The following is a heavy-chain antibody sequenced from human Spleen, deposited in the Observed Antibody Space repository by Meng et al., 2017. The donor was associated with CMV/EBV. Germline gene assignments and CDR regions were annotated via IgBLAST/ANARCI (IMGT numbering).Heavy chain of an antibody. D-gene: IGHD2-2*02. Sequence: SVNVSCKNSGYLFISYGVIWVRRAPGQGLEWVGWISGYDSDTKYAQNLQGRVTMTTDTSTTTAYMELRSLRSDDTAVYYCARVWCSSTSCYMEYGLDVWGQGTTVTVSS. CDR1: GYLFISYG. V-gene: IGHV1-18*01. J-gene: IGHJ6*02. CDR3: ARVWCSSTSCYMEYGLDV. CDR2: ISGYDSDT.